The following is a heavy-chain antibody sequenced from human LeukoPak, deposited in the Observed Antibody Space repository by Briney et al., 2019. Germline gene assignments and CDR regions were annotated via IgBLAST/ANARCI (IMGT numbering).Heavy chain of an antibody. CDR1: GYTFTSYG. J-gene: IGHJ5*02. CDR2: ISAYNGNT. V-gene: IGHV1-18*01. CDR3: ARGGICSSTSCHNNWFDP. D-gene: IGHD2-2*02. Sequence: ASVKVSCKASGYTFTSYGISWVRQAPGQGLEWMGWISAYNGNTNYAQKLQGRVTMTTDTSTSTAYMELRSLRSDDTAVYYCARGGICSSTSCHNNWFDPWGQGTLVTVSS.